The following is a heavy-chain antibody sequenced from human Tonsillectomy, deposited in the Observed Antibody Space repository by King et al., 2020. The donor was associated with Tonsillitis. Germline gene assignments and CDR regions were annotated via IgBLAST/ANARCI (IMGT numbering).Heavy chain of an antibody. V-gene: IGHV4-31*03. CDR2: IYYSGST. CDR3: ARDRMGTVTDYYLDY. CDR1: GGSISRSIYY. J-gene: IGHJ4*02. Sequence: VQLQESGPGLVKPSQTLSLTCTVSGGSISRSIYYWSWIRQHPGKGLEWIGDIYYSGSTYYNPSLKSRVTMSVGTSKNPFSLKLSSVTAADTAVYYCARDRMGTVTDYYLDYWGQGTLVTVSS. D-gene: IGHD4-11*01.